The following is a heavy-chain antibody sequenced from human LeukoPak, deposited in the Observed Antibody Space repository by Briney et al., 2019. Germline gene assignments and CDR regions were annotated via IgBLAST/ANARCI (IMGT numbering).Heavy chain of an antibody. Sequence: SQTLSLTCTVAGGSLSSYYWSWIRQPPGKGLEWIGYIPFSGGPNYNPSLKSRVTISVDTSKNQFSLKLSPVTAADTAVYYCARESPRVYYFDYWGQGTLVTVSS. CDR2: IPFSGGP. V-gene: IGHV4-59*01. CDR1: GGSLSSYY. D-gene: IGHD3-3*01. CDR3: ARESPRVYYFDY. J-gene: IGHJ4*02.